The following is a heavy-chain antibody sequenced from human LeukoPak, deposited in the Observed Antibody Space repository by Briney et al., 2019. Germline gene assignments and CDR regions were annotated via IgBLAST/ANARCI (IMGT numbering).Heavy chain of an antibody. CDR3: ARDYEGPAMVTLDY. Sequence: SETLSLACTVSGYSISSGYYWGWIRQPPGKGLEWIGSIYHSGSTYYNPSLKSRVTISVDTSKNQFSLKLSSVTAADTAVYYYARDYEGPAMVTLDYWGQGTLVTVSS. D-gene: IGHD5-18*01. V-gene: IGHV4-38-2*02. CDR1: GYSISSGYY. J-gene: IGHJ4*02. CDR2: IYHSGST.